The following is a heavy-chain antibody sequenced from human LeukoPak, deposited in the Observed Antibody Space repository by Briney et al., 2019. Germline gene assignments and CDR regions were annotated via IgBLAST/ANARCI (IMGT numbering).Heavy chain of an antibody. CDR2: INHSGST. Sequence: SETLSLTCAVYGGSFSGYYWSWIRQPPGKGLEWIGEINHSGSTNYNPSLKSRVTISVDTSKNQFSLKLSSVTAADTAVYYCARERGYDSSGYNDYWGQGTLVTVSS. CDR3: ARERGYDSSGYNDY. V-gene: IGHV4-34*01. D-gene: IGHD3-22*01. J-gene: IGHJ4*02. CDR1: GGSFSGYY.